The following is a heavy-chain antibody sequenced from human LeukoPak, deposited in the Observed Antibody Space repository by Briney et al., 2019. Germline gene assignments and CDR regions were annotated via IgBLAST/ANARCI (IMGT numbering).Heavy chain of an antibody. Sequence: SVKVSCKASGGTFSSYAISWVRQALGQGLEWMGGIIPIFGTANYAQKFQGRVTITADESTSTAYMELSSLRSEDTAVYYCARVGYYDFWSGYPYYYYYYMDVWGKGTTVTVSS. CDR3: ARVGYYDFWSGYPYYYYYYMDV. J-gene: IGHJ6*03. D-gene: IGHD3-3*01. CDR2: IIPIFGTA. CDR1: GGTFSSYA. V-gene: IGHV1-69*13.